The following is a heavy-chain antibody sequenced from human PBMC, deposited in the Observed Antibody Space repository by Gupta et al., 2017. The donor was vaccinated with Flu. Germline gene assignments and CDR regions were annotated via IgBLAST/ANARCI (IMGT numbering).Heavy chain of an antibody. D-gene: IGHD3-22*01. CDR2: IIPIFGTA. CDR3: ASGNYYDSSGYSLYFDY. J-gene: IGHJ4*02. Sequence: GQGLEWMGGIIPIFGTANYAQKFHGRVTITADESTSTAYMELSSLRSEDTAVYYCASGNYYDSSGYSLYFDYWGQGTLVTVSS. V-gene: IGHV1-69*01.